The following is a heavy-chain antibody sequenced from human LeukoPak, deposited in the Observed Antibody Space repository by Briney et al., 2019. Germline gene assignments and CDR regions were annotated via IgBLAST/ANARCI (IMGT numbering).Heavy chain of an antibody. V-gene: IGHV4-38-2*01. CDR1: GYSISSGYY. CDR3: ARVLGGEQLFDY. Sequence: PSETLSLTCAVSGYSISSGYYWGWIRPPPGKGLEWIGSIYHSGSTYYNPSLKSRVTISVDTSKNQFSLKLSSVTAADTTVYYCARVLGGEQLFDYWGQGTLVTVSS. D-gene: IGHD6-13*01. J-gene: IGHJ4*02. CDR2: IYHSGST.